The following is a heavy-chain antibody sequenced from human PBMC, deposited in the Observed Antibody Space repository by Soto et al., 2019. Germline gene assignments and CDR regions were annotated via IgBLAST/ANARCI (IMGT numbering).Heavy chain of an antibody. Sequence: SETLSLTCTVSGGSISSSIYYWGWIRQPPGKGLEWIGSIYYSGSTYYNPSLKSRVTISVDTSKNQFSLKLSSVTAADTAVYYCARAGYCSGGSCYSGRMRPNNWFDPWGQGTLVTVSS. CDR2: IYYSGST. V-gene: IGHV4-39*01. D-gene: IGHD2-15*01. CDR3: ARAGYCSGGSCYSGRMRPNNWFDP. CDR1: GGSISSSIYY. J-gene: IGHJ5*02.